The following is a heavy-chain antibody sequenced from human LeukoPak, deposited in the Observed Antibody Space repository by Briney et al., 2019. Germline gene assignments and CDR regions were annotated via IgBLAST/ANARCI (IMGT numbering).Heavy chain of an antibody. Sequence: ASVKVSCKASGYIFTAYDLHWVRQAPGQGLEWMGRIIPNSGATNYAQNFQGRVTLTRGTSISTAYMELSRLSPDDTAVYYCARGISGGFDIWGQGTMVTVSS. J-gene: IGHJ3*02. CDR2: IIPNSGAT. CDR1: GYIFTAYD. V-gene: IGHV1-2*06. CDR3: ARGISGGFDI. D-gene: IGHD2-21*01.